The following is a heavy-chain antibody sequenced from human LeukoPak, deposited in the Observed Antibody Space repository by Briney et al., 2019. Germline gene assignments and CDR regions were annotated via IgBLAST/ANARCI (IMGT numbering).Heavy chain of an antibody. CDR1: GGSFSGYY. J-gene: IGHJ6*02. CDR3: ARGTWTRIAARRYYYYGMDV. D-gene: IGHD6-6*01. CDR2: INHSGST. V-gene: IGHV4-34*01. Sequence: PSGTLSLTCAVYGGSFSGYYWSWIRQPPGKGLEWIGEINHSGSTNYNPSLKSRVTISVDTSKNQFSLKLSSVTAADTAVYYCARGTWTRIAARRYYYYGMDVWGQGTTVTVSS.